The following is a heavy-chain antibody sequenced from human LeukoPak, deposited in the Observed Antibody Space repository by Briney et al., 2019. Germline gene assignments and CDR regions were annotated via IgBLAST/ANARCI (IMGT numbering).Heavy chain of an antibody. J-gene: IGHJ4*02. CDR2: IDPSDSYT. Sequence: GESLKISCKGSGYSFNNNWITWVRQMPGKGLEWMGRIDPSDSYTDYSPPFQGHVTISADKSISTAYLQWSSLKASDTAMYYCARGRGWADYWGQGTLVTVSS. CDR3: ARGRGWADY. CDR1: GYSFNNNW. D-gene: IGHD6-19*01. V-gene: IGHV5-10-1*01.